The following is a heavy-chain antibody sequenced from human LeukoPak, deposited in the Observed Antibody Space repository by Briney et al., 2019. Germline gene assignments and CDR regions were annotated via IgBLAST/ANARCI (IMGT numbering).Heavy chain of an antibody. CDR1: GYTFTGYY. D-gene: IGHD1-26*01. CDR2: INPNSGGT. V-gene: IGHV1-2*02. Sequence: ASVKVSCKASGYTFTGYYMHWVRQAPGQGLEWMGWINPNSGGTNYAQKFQGRVTMTRDTSISTAYMELSRLRSDDTAVYYCAREVGAKGLSRWFDPWGQGTLVTVSS. CDR3: AREVGAKGLSRWFDP. J-gene: IGHJ5*02.